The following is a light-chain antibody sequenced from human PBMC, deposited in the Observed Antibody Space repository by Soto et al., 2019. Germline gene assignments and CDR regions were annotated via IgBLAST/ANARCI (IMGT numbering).Light chain of an antibody. Sequence: QSVLTQPRSVSGSPGLSVTISCTGTSSDVGGYNYVSWYQQHPDKAPKVMIYDVSKRPSGVPDRFSGSKSGNTASLTISGLQAEDEADYYCCSYAGSYTYVFGSGTKVTVL. CDR1: SSDVGGYNY. CDR2: DVS. V-gene: IGLV2-11*01. J-gene: IGLJ1*01. CDR3: CSYAGSYTYV.